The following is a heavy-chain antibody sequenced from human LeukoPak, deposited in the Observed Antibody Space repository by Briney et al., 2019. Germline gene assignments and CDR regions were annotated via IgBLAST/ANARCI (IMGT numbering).Heavy chain of an antibody. CDR2: IWYDGSNK. D-gene: IGHD4-17*01. V-gene: IGHV3-33*03. J-gene: IGHJ4*02. CDR3: ANNYGDYDY. Sequence: GGSLRLSCAASGFTFSSYSMHWVRQAPGKGLEWVAVIWYDGSNKYYADSVKGRFTISRDNAKNSLYLQMNSLRAEDTAVYYCANNYGDYDYWGQGTLVTVSS. CDR1: GFTFSSYS.